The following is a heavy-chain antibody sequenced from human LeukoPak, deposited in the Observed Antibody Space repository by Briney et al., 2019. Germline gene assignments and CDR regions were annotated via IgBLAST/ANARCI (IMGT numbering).Heavy chain of an antibody. V-gene: IGHV3-48*01. D-gene: IGHD4-4*01. CDR3: ASPQVPTAPPYYYYGMDV. CDR1: GFTFSSYS. J-gene: IGHJ6*02. Sequence: GGSLRLSCAASGFTFSSYSMNWVRQAPGKGLECVSYISSSSSTIYYADSVKGRFTISRDNAKNSLYLQMNSLRAEDTAVYYCASPQVPTAPPYYYYGMDVWGQGTTVTVSS. CDR2: ISSSSSTI.